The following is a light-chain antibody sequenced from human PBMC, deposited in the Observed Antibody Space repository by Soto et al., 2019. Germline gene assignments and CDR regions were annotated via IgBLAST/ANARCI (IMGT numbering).Light chain of an antibody. CDR1: QAIYNY. CDR3: QKFSAVPT. CDR2: AAS. V-gene: IGKV1-27*01. J-gene: IGKJ4*01. Sequence: DLQLNPSPSSLSASVGVRVTITCRASQAIYNYLAWYQKKPGKVTALLISAASTLQAGVPSRFSGSGSGTDFTRTISSLQPDDVATYYCQKFSAVPTFGGGTKVEI.